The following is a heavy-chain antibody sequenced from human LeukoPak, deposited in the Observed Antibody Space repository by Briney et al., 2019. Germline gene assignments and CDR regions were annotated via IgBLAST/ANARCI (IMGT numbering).Heavy chain of an antibody. CDR1: GYTFTSYD. CDR3: ARGAYSSSSFQFDY. CDR2: MNPNSGNT. D-gene: IGHD6-13*01. Sequence: ASVKVSCKASGYTFTSYDINWVRQATGQGLEWMGWMNPNSGNTGYAQKFQGIVTMTRNTSISTAYMELSSLRSEDTAVYYCARGAYSSSSFQFDYWGQGTLVTVSS. V-gene: IGHV1-8*01. J-gene: IGHJ4*02.